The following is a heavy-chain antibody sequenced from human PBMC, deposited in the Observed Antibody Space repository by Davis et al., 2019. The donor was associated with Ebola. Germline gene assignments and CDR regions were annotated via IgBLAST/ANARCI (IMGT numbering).Heavy chain of an antibody. CDR3: AKDHAGGSSDY. D-gene: IGHD6-6*01. CDR2: ISGSGGTT. Sequence: GESLKISCAASGFAFSSYAMSWVRQAPGKGLEWVSAISGSGGTTYYADSVKGRFTISRDNSKNTLYLQMNSLRAEDTAVYYCAKDHAGGSSDYWGQGTLVTVSS. CDR1: GFAFSSYA. V-gene: IGHV3-23*01. J-gene: IGHJ4*02.